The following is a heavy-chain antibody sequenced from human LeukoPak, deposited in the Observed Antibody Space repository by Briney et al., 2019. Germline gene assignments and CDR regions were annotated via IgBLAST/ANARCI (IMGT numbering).Heavy chain of an antibody. CDR2: ISGSGGST. CDR1: GFTFSSYA. CDR3: AKVGYDILTGYYRSRYYFDY. Sequence: PGGSLRLSCAASGFTFSSYAMSWVRQAPGKGLEWVSAISGSGGSTYYADSVKGRFTISRDNSKNTLYLQMNSLRAEDTAVYYCAKVGYDILTGYYRSRYYFDYWGQGTLVTVSS. J-gene: IGHJ4*02. D-gene: IGHD3-9*01. V-gene: IGHV3-23*01.